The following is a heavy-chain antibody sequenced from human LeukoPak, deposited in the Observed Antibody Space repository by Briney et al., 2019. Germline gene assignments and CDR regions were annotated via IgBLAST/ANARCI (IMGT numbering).Heavy chain of an antibody. CDR1: GGSFSGYY. CDR3: ARGFRDGYNYGY. Sequence: SETLSLTCAVYGGSFSGYYWSWIRQPPGKGLEWIGEINHSGSTNYNPSLKSRVTISVDTSKNQFSLKLSSVTAADTAVYYCARGFRDGYNYGYGGQGNLVTVSS. D-gene: IGHD5-24*01. V-gene: IGHV4-34*01. CDR2: INHSGST. J-gene: IGHJ4*02.